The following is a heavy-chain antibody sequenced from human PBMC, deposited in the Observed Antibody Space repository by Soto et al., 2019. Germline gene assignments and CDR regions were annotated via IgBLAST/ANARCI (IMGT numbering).Heavy chain of an antibody. J-gene: IGHJ4*02. CDR2: IYYRGST. D-gene: IGHD6-13*01. Sequence: QLQLQESGPGLVKPSETLSLTCTVSGGSISSSSYYWGWIRQPPGKGLEWIGSIYYRGSTYYNPSLKNRVIISVDKSKNQFSLKLSSVTAADTAVYYCARQYSSSWYYHYWGQGTLVTVSS. V-gene: IGHV4-39*01. CDR3: ARQYSSSWYYHY. CDR1: GGSISSSSYY.